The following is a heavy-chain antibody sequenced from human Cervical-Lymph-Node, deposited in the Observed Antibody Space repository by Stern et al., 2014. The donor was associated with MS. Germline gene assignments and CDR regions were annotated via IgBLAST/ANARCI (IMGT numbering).Heavy chain of an antibody. CDR2: IGVRSDWT. J-gene: IGHJ4*02. CDR3: AKGSTNVDY. Sequence: EVQLVESGGGLVQPGESLRLSCAASGFTFSGSGMTWVRQAQGKGLEWVSAIGVRSDWTDYADSVRGRFTISRDNSKNRLYLQMNSLKAEDTAVYYCAKGSTNVDYWGQGTLVTVSS. CDR1: GFTFSGSG. V-gene: IGHV3-23*04.